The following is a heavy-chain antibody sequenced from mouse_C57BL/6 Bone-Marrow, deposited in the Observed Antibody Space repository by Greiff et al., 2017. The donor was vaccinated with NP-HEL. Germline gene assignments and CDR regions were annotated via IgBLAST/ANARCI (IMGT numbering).Heavy chain of an antibody. CDR2: IYPRSGNT. J-gene: IGHJ4*01. Sequence: QVQLQQSGAELARPGASVKLSCKASGYTFTSYGISWVKQRTGQGLEWIGEIYPRSGNTYYNEKFKGKATLTADKSSSTAYMELRSLTSEDSAVYFCARRNLNCFYAMDYWGQGTSVTVSS. V-gene: IGHV1-81*01. D-gene: IGHD4-1*01. CDR1: GYTFTSYG. CDR3: ARRNLNCFYAMDY.